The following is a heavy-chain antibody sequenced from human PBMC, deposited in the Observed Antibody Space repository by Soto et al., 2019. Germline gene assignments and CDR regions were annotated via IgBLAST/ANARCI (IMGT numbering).Heavy chain of an antibody. CDR3: ASDLSGRADV. Sequence: GGSLRLSCEASGFTFSSYWMHWVRQAPGKGLVWVSRMNEDGGTRDYADSVKGRFTISRDNAKNTLYLQLNSLRVEDTAVYYCASDLSGRADVWGQGTTVTVSS. J-gene: IGHJ6*02. V-gene: IGHV3-74*01. CDR1: GFTFSSYW. D-gene: IGHD3-10*01. CDR2: MNEDGGTR.